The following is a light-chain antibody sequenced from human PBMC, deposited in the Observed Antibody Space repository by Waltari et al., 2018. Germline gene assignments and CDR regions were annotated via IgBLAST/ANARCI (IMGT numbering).Light chain of an antibody. CDR2: WAS. Sequence: DIVMTQSPDSLAVSLGARVTINCKSSQNILLNSNNKNYLAWYQQKPGQPPKLLVYWASTRESGVPDRFSGSGSGTDFTLTISSLQAEDVAVYYCQQYYNTPYTFGQGTKLEIK. CDR3: QQYYNTPYT. J-gene: IGKJ2*01. CDR1: QNILLNSNNKNY. V-gene: IGKV4-1*01.